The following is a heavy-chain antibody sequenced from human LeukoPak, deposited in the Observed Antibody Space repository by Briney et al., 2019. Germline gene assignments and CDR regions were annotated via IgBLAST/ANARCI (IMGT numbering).Heavy chain of an antibody. D-gene: IGHD2-15*01. CDR2: INSDGSST. J-gene: IGHJ3*02. V-gene: IGHV3-74*01. Sequence: PGGSLRLSCAASGFTFSSYWMRWVRQAPGKGLVWVSRINSDGSSTSYADSVKGQFTISRDNAKNTLYLQMNSLRAEDTAVYYCTRDTLYCSGGYCYHDIWGQGTMVTVSS. CDR3: TRDTLYCSGGYCYHDI. CDR1: GFTFSSYW.